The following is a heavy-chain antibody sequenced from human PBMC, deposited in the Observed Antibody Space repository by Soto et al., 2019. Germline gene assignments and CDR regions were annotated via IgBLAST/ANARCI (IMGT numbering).Heavy chain of an antibody. Sequence: SETLSLTCTVSGGSISSYYWSWIRQPPGKGLEWIGYIYYSGSTNYNPSLKSRVTISVDTSKNQFSLKLSSVTAADTAVYYCAIWVVVVPPAPDAFDIWGQGTMVTVSS. V-gene: IGHV4-59*01. CDR3: AIWVVVVPPAPDAFDI. J-gene: IGHJ3*02. CDR2: IYYSGST. CDR1: GGSISSYY. D-gene: IGHD2-2*01.